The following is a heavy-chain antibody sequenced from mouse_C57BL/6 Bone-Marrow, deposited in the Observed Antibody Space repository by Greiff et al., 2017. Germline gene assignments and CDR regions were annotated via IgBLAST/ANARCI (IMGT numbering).Heavy chain of an antibody. CDR2: IDPSDSYT. V-gene: IGHV1-50*01. CDR3: AREVIYYGYTAWCAY. CDR1: GYTFTSYW. Sequence: QVQLKQSGAELVKPGASVKLSCKASGYTFTSYWMQWVKQRPGQGLEWIGEIDPSDSYTNYNQKFKGKATLTVDTSSSTAYMQLSSLTSEDSAVYYCAREVIYYGYTAWCAYWGQGTLVTVSA. J-gene: IGHJ3*01. D-gene: IGHD2-2*01.